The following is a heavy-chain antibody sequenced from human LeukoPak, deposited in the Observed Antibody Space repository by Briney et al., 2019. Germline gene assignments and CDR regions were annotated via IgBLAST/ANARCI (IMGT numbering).Heavy chain of an antibody. J-gene: IGHJ5*02. Sequence: KSSETLSLTCTVSGGSISSSSYYWGWIRQPPGKGLEWIGYIYYSGSTYYNPSLKSRVTISVDTSKNQFSLKLSSVTAADTAVYYCARAPPGYCSGGSCYEGEDNWFDPWGQGTLVTVSS. D-gene: IGHD2-15*01. CDR2: IYYSGST. CDR3: ARAPPGYCSGGSCYEGEDNWFDP. CDR1: GGSISSSSYY. V-gene: IGHV4-30-4*08.